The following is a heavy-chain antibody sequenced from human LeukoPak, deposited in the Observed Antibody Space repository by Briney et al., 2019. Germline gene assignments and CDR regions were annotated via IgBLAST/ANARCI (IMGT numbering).Heavy chain of an antibody. V-gene: IGHV1-24*01. CDR2: FDPEDGET. D-gene: IGHD6-13*01. Sequence: ASVKVSCKVSGYTLTELSMHWVRQAPGKGLEWMGGFDPEDGETIYAQKFQGRVTMTEDTSTDTAYMELSSLRSEDTAVYYCATVGLAAAGITLDYWGQGTLVTVSS. CDR3: ATVGLAAAGITLDY. J-gene: IGHJ4*02. CDR1: GYTLTELS.